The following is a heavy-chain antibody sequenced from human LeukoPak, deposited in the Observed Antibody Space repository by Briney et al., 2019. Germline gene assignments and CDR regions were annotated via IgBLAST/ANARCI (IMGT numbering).Heavy chain of an antibody. Sequence: GGSLRLSCAASGFTFSSYSMNWVRQAPGKGLEWVSSISSSSSYIYYADSVKGRFTISRDNAKNSLYLQMNSLRAEDTAVYYCARGGIVVVTASDAFDIWGQGTMVTVSS. CDR1: GFTFSSYS. CDR3: ARGGIVVVTASDAFDI. CDR2: ISSSSSYI. V-gene: IGHV3-21*01. J-gene: IGHJ3*02. D-gene: IGHD2-21*02.